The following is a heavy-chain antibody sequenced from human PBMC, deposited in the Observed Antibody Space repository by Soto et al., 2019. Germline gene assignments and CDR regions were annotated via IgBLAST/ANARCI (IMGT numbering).Heavy chain of an antibody. J-gene: IGHJ4*02. CDR2: IYYSGST. V-gene: IGHV4-30-4*02. D-gene: IGHD3-22*01. CDR1: GGSISIGDYY. Sequence: SDTLSLTCTVSGGSISIGDYYWSWIRQPPGKGLEWIGYIYYSGSTYYNPSLKSRVTISVDTSKNQFSLKLSSVTAADTAVYYCARHLSYEGFDYWGQGTLVTVSS. CDR3: ARHLSYEGFDY.